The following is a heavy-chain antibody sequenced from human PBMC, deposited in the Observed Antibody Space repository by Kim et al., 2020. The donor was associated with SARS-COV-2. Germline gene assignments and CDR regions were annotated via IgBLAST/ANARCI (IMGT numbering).Heavy chain of an antibody. D-gene: IGHD4-4*01. Sequence: KGRFTISRDNSKNPLYLQMNSLRAEDTAVYYCAKVRPPTTVTTGYYGMDVWGQGTTVTVSS. CDR3: AKVRPPTTVTTGYYGMDV. V-gene: IGHV3-30*02. J-gene: IGHJ6*02.